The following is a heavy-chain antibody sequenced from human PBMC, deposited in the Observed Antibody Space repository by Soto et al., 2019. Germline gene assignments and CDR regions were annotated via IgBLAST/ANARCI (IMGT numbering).Heavy chain of an antibody. D-gene: IGHD3-22*01. CDR2: IVVGSGNT. V-gene: IGHV1-58*02. CDR1: GFTFTSSA. J-gene: IGHJ4*02. CDR3: AAARQWFSSGLQD. Sequence: QMQLVQSGPGVKQPGTSVKVSCKASGFTFTSSAMQWVRQARVQRLEWIGWIVVGSGNTNYAQKFQERVTITRDMSTSTAYMELSSLRSEDTAVYYCAAARQWFSSGLQDWGQGTLVTVSS.